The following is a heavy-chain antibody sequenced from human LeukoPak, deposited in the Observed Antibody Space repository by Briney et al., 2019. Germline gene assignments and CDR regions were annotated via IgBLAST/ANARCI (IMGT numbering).Heavy chain of an antibody. J-gene: IGHJ4*02. CDR2: ISGSGGAT. CDR1: GFTFNTYG. V-gene: IGHV3-23*01. CDR3: ARGGVDYYGSGTYYLMYYFDY. D-gene: IGHD3-10*01. Sequence: GTSLRLSCAASGFTFNTYGMSWVRQAPGKGLEWVSGISGSGGATYYADSVKGRFTISRDDPHNTLYLQMNSLRAEDTAVYFCARGGVDYYGSGTYYLMYYFDYWGQGALVTVSS.